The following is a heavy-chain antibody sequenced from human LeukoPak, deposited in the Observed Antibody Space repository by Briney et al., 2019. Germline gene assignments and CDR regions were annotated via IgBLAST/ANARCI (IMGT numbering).Heavy chain of an antibody. CDR1: GWSFNDYY. J-gene: IGHJ5*02. V-gene: IGHV4-34*01. D-gene: IGHD2-2*01. CDR2: INHRGST. Sequence: SETLSLTCAVYGWSFNDYYWNWIRQPPGKGLEWIGEINHRGSTNSNPSLKSRVTISVDTSKNQFSLELTSVTAADTAVYYCARGQVPSARGHNWFDPWGQGTLVTVSS. CDR3: ARGQVPSARGHNWFDP.